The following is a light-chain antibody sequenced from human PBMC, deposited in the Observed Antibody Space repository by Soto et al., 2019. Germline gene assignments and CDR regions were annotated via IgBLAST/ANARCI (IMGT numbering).Light chain of an antibody. CDR2: GAS. CDR1: QVITSNY. J-gene: IGKJ2*01. CDR3: QQYGRPPYT. Sequence: EIVLTQSPGTLSLSPGEGVTLSCRASQVITSNYLAWSQQKPGQAPRLLFYGASTRAIDIPDRFTGSGSGTDFTLTIRRMETEDFAAYYCQQYGRPPYTFGQGTKVDIK. V-gene: IGKV3-20*01.